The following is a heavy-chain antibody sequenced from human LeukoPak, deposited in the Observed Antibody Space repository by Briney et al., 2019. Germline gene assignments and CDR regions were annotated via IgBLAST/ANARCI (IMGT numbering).Heavy chain of an antibody. CDR1: GGTLSSYA. D-gene: IGHD2-2*01. J-gene: IGHJ6*03. V-gene: IGHV1-69*05. CDR2: IMPIFGTA. Sequence: GASVKVSCKASGGTLSSYAISWVRQAPGQGLEWMGGIMPIFGTANFAQKFKGRVTITTDESTSTAYMELSSLRSEDTAVYYCARSDVGRYCSSTSCSTQFYYYYYMDVWGKGTTVTVSS. CDR3: ARSDVGRYCSSTSCSTQFYYYYYMDV.